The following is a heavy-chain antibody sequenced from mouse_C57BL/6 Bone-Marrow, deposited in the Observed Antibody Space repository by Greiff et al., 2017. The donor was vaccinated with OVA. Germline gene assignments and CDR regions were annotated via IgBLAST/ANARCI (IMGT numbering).Heavy chain of an antibody. Sequence: QVQLKQSGAELVRPGTSVKMSCKASGYTFTNYWIGWAKQRPGHGLEWIGDIYPGGGYTNYNEKFKGKATLTADKSSSTAYMQFSSLTSEDSAIYYCARSGDGYYVAWFAYWGQGTLVTVSA. CDR1: GYTFTNYW. V-gene: IGHV1-63*01. CDR3: ARSGDGYYVAWFAY. J-gene: IGHJ3*01. CDR2: IYPGGGYT. D-gene: IGHD2-3*01.